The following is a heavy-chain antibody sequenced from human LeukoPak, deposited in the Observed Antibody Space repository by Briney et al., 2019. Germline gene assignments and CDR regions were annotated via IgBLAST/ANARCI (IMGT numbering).Heavy chain of an antibody. J-gene: IGHJ4*02. CDR1: GFTFSSYG. CDR2: ISFDGSNK. D-gene: IGHD3-10*01. V-gene: IGHV3-30*03. CDR3: VETGSYY. Sequence: GGSLRLSCAASGFTFSSYGMHWVRQAPGKGLEWVAVISFDGSNKYYADSVKGRFTISRDNSKNTLHLQMNSLRAEDTAVYYCVETGSYYWGQGTLVTVSS.